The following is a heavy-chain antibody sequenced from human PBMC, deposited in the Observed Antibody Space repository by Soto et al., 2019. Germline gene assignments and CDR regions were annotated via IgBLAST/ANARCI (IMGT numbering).Heavy chain of an antibody. CDR3: SRHSRPWSFHL. CDR1: GGSISSSSYS. J-gene: IGHJ2*01. Sequence: QLHLQESGPGLVKPSETLSLTCTVSGGSISSSSYSWGGIRQPPGQGLEWIGSISYSGRNYYKPSVKSRDTRSADTSKSQFSLQLTSVTAADTDVYYCSRHSRPWSFHLWGPGTLVTVSS. CDR2: ISYSGRN. V-gene: IGHV4-39*01.